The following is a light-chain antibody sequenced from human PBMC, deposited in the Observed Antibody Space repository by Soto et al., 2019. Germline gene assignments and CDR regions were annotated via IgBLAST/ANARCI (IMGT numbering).Light chain of an antibody. V-gene: IGLV2-8*01. CDR1: SSDVGGSNY. Sequence: QSALTQPPSASGSPGQSVTISCTGPSSDVGGSNYVSWYQQHPGKAPKVMIYEVSKRPSGVPDRFSGSKSGNTASLTVSGLQAEDEAYYYCSLYACSNLGFGGGTKLTVL. J-gene: IGLJ2*01. CDR3: SLYACSNLG. CDR2: EVS.